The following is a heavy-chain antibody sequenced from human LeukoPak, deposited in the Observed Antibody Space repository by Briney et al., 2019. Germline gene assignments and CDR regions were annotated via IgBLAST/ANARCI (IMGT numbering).Heavy chain of an antibody. CDR2: IIPIFGTA. J-gene: IGHJ4*02. CDR1: GGTFSSYA. D-gene: IGHD3-22*01. Sequence: SVKVSRKASGGTFSSYAISWVRQAPGQGLEWMGGIIPIFGTANYAQKFQGRVTITADESTSTAYMELSSLRSEDTAVYYCARDGPFDSSGYYCDYWGQGTLVTVSS. CDR3: ARDGPFDSSGYYCDY. V-gene: IGHV1-69*13.